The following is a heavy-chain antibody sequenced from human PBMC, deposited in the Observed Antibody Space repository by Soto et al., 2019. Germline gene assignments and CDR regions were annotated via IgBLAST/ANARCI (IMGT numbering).Heavy chain of an antibody. Sequence: PGGSLRLSCAASGFTFSSYAMSWVRQAPGKGLEWVSAICVSGCSTYYADSVKVLFTISRDNSKNSLYLQMNSLRAEDTAVYYCAKVHFIGDILTGYYSHYYYYGMDVWGQGTTVTVSS. D-gene: IGHD3-9*01. V-gene: IGHV3-23*01. CDR3: AKVHFIGDILTGYYSHYYYYGMDV. J-gene: IGHJ6*02. CDR1: GFTFSSYA. CDR2: ICVSGCST.